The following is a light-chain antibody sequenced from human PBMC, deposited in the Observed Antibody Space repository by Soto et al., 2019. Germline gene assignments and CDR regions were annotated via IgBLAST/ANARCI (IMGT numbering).Light chain of an antibody. CDR2: LERSGSY. Sequence: QPVLTQSSSASASLGSSVKLTCTLSSGHSNYIIARHQQQPGRAPRYLLKLERSGSYNKGSGVPDRFSGSSSGADRYLTISNLQFEDEADYYCETWDTNTWVFGGGTKVTVL. V-gene: IGLV4-60*02. J-gene: IGLJ3*02. CDR1: SGHSNYI. CDR3: ETWDTNTWV.